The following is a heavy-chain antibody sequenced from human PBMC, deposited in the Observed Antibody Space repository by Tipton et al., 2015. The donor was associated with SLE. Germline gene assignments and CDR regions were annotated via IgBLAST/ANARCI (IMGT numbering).Heavy chain of an antibody. V-gene: IGHV3-30*02. J-gene: IGHJ4*02. Sequence: SLRLSCVASGFSFSSYGMHWVRQAPGKGLEWGAYIRYDGNNKYYTDSVKGRFSISRDNSQNILFLQMNSRRAEDTGFYYCAKDPHEQQPPAYFNFWGQGTLVTVAS. CDR2: IRYDGNNK. CDR1: GFSFSSYG. CDR3: AKDPHEQQPPAYFNF. D-gene: IGHD6-13*01.